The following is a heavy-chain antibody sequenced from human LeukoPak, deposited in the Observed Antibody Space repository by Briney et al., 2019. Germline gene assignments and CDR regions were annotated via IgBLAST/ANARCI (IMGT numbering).Heavy chain of an antibody. J-gene: IGHJ5*02. Sequence: QPGRSLRLSCTASGFTFGDYAMSWFRQAPGKGLEWVGFIRSKAYGGTTEYAASVKGRFTISRDDSKSIAYLQMNSLKTEDKAVYGCTRAIYDGNQNCFDPWRQGTMVTVSS. CDR1: GFTFGDYA. D-gene: IGHD4-23*01. CDR3: TRAIYDGNQNCFDP. CDR2: IRSKAYGGTT. V-gene: IGHV3-49*03.